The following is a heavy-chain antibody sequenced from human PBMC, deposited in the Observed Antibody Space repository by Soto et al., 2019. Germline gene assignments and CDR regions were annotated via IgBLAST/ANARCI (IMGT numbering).Heavy chain of an antibody. CDR3: ASWWAIKGYFTY. CDR1: YGSITHYY. D-gene: IGHD2-15*01. Sequence: SQTLSLTCTVAYGSITHYYWCCIRQPPGKGLEWIGYIYYSGTTNYNPSLKSRVTISVDTSKNQFSLKLSSVTAGDTAVYYCASWWAIKGYFTYWGQGSLVTVSS. CDR2: IYYSGTT. V-gene: IGHV4-59*08. J-gene: IGHJ4*02.